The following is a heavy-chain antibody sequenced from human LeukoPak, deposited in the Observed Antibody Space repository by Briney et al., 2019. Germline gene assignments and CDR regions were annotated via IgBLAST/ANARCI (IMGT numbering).Heavy chain of an antibody. CDR3: ARQGDGTTSWFDP. CDR2: VYYSGST. V-gene: IGHV4-59*08. Sequence: PSETLSLTCAIYGGSFSGYYWSWIRQPPGKGLEWIGYVYYSGSTNYNPSLKSRVTISVDTSKNQFSLKLSSVTAADTAVYYCARQGDGTTSWFDPWGQGTLVTVSS. J-gene: IGHJ5*02. D-gene: IGHD1-1*01. CDR1: GGSFSGYY.